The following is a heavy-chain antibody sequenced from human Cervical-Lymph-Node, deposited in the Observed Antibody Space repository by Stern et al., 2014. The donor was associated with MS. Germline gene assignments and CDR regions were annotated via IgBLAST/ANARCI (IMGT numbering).Heavy chain of an antibody. CDR1: GFPFDDYA. D-gene: IGHD6-13*01. V-gene: IGHV3-9*01. CDR3: AKDKGAAAGTVGNFDY. J-gene: IGHJ4*02. CDR2: ISWNSAIL. Sequence: EVQLVESGGGLVQPGGALGLSCAASGFPFDDYAMKWVRQVPGKGLAWGSGISWNSAILGYADSVKGRFTISRDNAKKSLYLQMNSLRNEDTALYFCAKDKGAAAGTVGNFDYWGQGTLVTVSS.